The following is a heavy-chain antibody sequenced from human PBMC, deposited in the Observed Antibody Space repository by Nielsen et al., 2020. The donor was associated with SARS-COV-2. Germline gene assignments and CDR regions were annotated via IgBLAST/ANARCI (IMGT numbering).Heavy chain of an antibody. V-gene: IGHV3-7*03. CDR2: IKQDGSEK. D-gene: IGHD3-22*01. J-gene: IGHJ4*02. Sequence: GESLKISCAASGFTFSSYSMNWVRQAPGKGLEWVANIKQDGSEKYYVDSVKGRFTISRDNAKNSLYLQMSSLRAEDTAIYYCARESSGYYFPDYWGQGTLVTVSS. CDR1: GFTFSSYS. CDR3: ARESSGYYFPDY.